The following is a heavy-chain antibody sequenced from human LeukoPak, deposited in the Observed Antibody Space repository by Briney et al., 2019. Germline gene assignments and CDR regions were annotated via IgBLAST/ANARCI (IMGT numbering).Heavy chain of an antibody. CDR1: GFTFSDYY. CDR3: ARVPGRNAY. CDR2: ISYDGSNK. D-gene: IGHD1-1*01. J-gene: IGHJ4*02. V-gene: IGHV3-30*03. Sequence: GGSLRLSCAASGFTFSDYYMSWIRQAPGKGLEWVAVISYDGSNKYYADSVKGRYTISRDNSKNTLYLQMNSLRAEDTAVYYCARVPGRNAYWGQGTLVTVSS.